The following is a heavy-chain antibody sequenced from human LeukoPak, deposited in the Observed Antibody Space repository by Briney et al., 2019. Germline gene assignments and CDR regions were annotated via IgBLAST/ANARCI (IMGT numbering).Heavy chain of an antibody. D-gene: IGHD4-17*01. CDR1: GGSFSGYY. CDR2: INHSGST. CDR3: ARVFVRVYGADDAFDI. V-gene: IGHV4-34*01. J-gene: IGHJ3*02. Sequence: SEALSLTCAVYGGSFSGYYWSWIRQPPGKGLEWIGEINHSGSTNYNPSLKSRVTISVDTSKNQFSLKLSSVTAADTAVYYCARVFVRVYGADDAFDIWGQGTMVTVSS.